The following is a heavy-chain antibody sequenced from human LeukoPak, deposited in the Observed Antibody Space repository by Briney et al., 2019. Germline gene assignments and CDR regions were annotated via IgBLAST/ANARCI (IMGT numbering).Heavy chain of an antibody. CDR3: ARLGSDYYYAPNWFDP. CDR2: IYPGDSDT. V-gene: IGHV5-51*01. D-gene: IGHD3-10*01. Sequence: GESLKISCKGSGYSFTSYWIGWVRQMPGKGLEWMGIIYPGDSDTRYSPSFQGQVTILADKSISTAYLQWSSLKASDTAMYYCARLGSDYYYAPNWFDPWGQGTLVTVSS. CDR1: GYSFTSYW. J-gene: IGHJ5*02.